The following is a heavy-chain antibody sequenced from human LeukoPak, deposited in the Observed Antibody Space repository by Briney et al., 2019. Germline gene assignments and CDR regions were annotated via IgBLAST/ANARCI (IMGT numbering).Heavy chain of an antibody. CDR3: ATVTAAAGYYYGMDV. D-gene: IGHD6-13*01. V-gene: IGHV1-24*01. J-gene: IGHJ6*02. CDR2: FDPEDGET. Sequence: ASVKVSCKVSGYALTELSMHWVRQAPGKGLEWMGGFDPEDGETIYAQKFQGRVTMTEDTSTDTAYMELSSLRSEDTAVYYCATVTAAAGYYYGMDVWGQGTTVTVSS. CDR1: GYALTELS.